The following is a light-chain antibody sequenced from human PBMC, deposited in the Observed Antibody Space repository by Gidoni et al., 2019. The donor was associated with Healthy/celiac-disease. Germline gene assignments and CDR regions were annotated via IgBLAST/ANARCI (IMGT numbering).Light chain of an antibody. CDR3: QQYNNWPPWT. CDR1: QSVSSN. Sequence: EIVMTQSPATLSVSPGERATHSCRASQSVSSNLAWYQQKPGQAPRLLIYGSSSGSGTKFTLTIISLQSEDFAVYYFQQYNNWPPWTFGQWTKVEIK. J-gene: IGKJ1*01. CDR2: GSS. V-gene: IGKV3-15*01.